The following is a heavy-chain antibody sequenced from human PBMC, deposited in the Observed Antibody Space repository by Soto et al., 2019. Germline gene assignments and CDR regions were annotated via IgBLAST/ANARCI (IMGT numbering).Heavy chain of an antibody. Sequence: EVQLVESGGGLVQPGGSPRLSCAASGFTFSSYWMHWVRQAPGKGLVWVSRIKSDGSLTNYADSVKGRFTISRDNAKNTLYLQMNSLGAEDTAIYYCASLMNIVLLPTATNAFDIWGQGTLVTVSS. CDR1: GFTFSSYW. V-gene: IGHV3-74*01. CDR2: IKSDGSLT. J-gene: IGHJ3*02. CDR3: ASLMNIVLLPTATNAFDI. D-gene: IGHD2-2*01.